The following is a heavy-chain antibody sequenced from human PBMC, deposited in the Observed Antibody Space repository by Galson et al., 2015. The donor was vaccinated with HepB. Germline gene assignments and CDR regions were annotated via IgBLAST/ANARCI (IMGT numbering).Heavy chain of an antibody. D-gene: IGHD3-10*01. V-gene: IGHV4-61*02. CDR1: GGSISSGGCY. J-gene: IGHJ6*03. CDR3: ARSRGWNYYYYYMDV. CDR2: IYSSGST. Sequence: LSLTCTVSGGSISSGGCYWSWIRQPAGKGLEWIGRIYSSGSTNYNPSLQSRVPMSVDTSKSQSSLKLSSVTAADTAVYYCARSRGWNYYYYYMDVWGKGTTVTVSS.